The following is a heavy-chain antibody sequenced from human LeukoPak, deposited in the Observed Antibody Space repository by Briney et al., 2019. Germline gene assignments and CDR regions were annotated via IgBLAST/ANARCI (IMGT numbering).Heavy chain of an antibody. V-gene: IGHV1-69*01. CDR2: IIPILGTG. CDR1: GGTFSTYA. J-gene: IGHJ4*02. D-gene: IGHD3-22*01. Sequence: ASVKVSCKTSGGTFSTYAISWVRQAPGQGLEWMGGIIPILGTGNYAQKFQGRVTITADESTSTAYMELSSLRSEDTAVYYCARGLGDSSGYYYSDNWGQGTLVTVSS. CDR3: ARGLGDSSGYYYSDN.